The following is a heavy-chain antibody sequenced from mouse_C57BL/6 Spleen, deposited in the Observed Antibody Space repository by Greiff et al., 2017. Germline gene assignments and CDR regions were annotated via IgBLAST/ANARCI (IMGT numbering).Heavy chain of an antibody. Sequence: VQLKQSGAELVRPGASVKLSCTASGFNIKDDYMHWVKQRPEQGLEWIGWIDPENGDTEYASKFQGKATITADTSSNTAYLQLSSLTSEDTAVYYCTTGDYYGSSPYWGQGTTLTVSS. CDR3: TTGDYYGSSPY. CDR2: IDPENGDT. CDR1: GFNIKDDY. V-gene: IGHV14-4*01. J-gene: IGHJ2*01. D-gene: IGHD1-1*01.